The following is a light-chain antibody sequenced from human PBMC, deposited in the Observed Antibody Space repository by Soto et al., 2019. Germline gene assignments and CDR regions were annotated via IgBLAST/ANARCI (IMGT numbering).Light chain of an antibody. J-gene: IGLJ2*01. CDR3: SSYADNNVVV. CDR2: EVR. Sequence: QSALTQPPSASGSPGQSVTISCTGTSSDVGGYDFVSWYQHHPGRAPKLMIFEVRKRPSGVPARFSGSKSGDTASLTVSGLQAEDEADYYCSSYADNNVVVFGGGTKVTVL. CDR1: SSDVGGYDF. V-gene: IGLV2-8*01.